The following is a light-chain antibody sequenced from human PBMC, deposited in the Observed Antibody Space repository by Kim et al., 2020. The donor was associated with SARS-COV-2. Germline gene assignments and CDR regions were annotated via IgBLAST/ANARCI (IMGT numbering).Light chain of an antibody. V-gene: IGLV2-14*03. Sequence: GRSITISCAGTSNDVGGYNYVSWYQQHPGKAPKLMIYDVSNRPSGVSNRFSGSKSGNTASLTISGLQAEDEADYYCSSYTSSSTWVFGGGTQLTVL. J-gene: IGLJ3*02. CDR2: DVS. CDR1: SNDVGGYNY. CDR3: SSYTSSSTWV.